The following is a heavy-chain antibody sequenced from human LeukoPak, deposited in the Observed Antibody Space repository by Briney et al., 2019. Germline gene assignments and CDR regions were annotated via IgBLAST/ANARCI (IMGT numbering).Heavy chain of an antibody. V-gene: IGHV1-46*01. D-gene: IGHD3-22*01. Sequence: ASVKVSCKASGYTFSSYYIHWVRQAPGQGLEWMGIINPSSGRTSYAQKFQGRVTMTRDMSTSTVYMELSSLRSEDTAVYYCARGPGEGGNSGYYYGKPKDPAEYYFDNWGQGTLVTVSS. J-gene: IGHJ4*02. CDR3: ARGPGEGGNSGYYYGKPKDPAEYYFDN. CDR2: INPSSGRT. CDR1: GYTFSSYY.